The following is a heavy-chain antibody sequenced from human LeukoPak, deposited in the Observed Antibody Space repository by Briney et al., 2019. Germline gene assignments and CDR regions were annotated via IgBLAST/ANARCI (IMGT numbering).Heavy chain of an antibody. CDR2: IKEDGSEK. D-gene: IGHD3-10*01. Sequence: GGSLRLSCAAAGFTFRRHWMSWVRQTKGKGLEGVAKIKEDGSEKHYVDSVKGRFTISRDNAKNSLYLRITSLRPEDAVLYYCAKVPSYYGSGSYRAPAFDRWGHGTMVTVSS. J-gene: IGHJ3*01. CDR3: AKVPSYYGSGSYRAPAFDR. CDR1: GFTFRRHW. V-gene: IGHV3-7*03.